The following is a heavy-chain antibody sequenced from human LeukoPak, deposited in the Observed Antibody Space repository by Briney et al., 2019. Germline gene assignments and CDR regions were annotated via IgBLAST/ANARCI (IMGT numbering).Heavy chain of an antibody. CDR1: GGSFSGYY. V-gene: IGHV4-34*01. D-gene: IGHD5-24*01. CDR2: INHSGST. J-gene: IGHJ4*02. Sequence: SETLSLTCAVYGGSFSGYYWSWIRQPPGKGLEWIGEINHSGSTNYNPSLKSRVTISVDTSKNQFSLKLSSVTAADTAVYYCARDRDGYLDYWGQGTLVTVSS. CDR3: ARDRDGYLDY.